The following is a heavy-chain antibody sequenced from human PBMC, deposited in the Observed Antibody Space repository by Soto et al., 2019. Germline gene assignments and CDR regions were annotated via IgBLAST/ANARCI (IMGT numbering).Heavy chain of an antibody. CDR1: GLIFRTYD. Sequence: PGGSLRLSCAASGLIFRTYDMSGVRQAPGKGVEWVSVMSGSGSGTYYADSVKGRFTIARDNSKNPLCLQMNSLRAEDTAGYYLVRQAKLNTLTEKVGYYCCLDLWGQGPTVTVSS. J-gene: IGHJ6*02. CDR2: MSGSGSGT. D-gene: IGHD4-4*01. CDR3: VRQAKLNTLTEKVGYYCCLDL. V-gene: IGHV3-23*01.